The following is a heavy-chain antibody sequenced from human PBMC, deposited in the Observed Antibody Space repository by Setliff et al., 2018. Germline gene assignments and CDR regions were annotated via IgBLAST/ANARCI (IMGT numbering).Heavy chain of an antibody. Sequence: SETLSLTCIVSGASITSDAYYWSWVRQHPGKGLEWIGYIYYSGSTYYNPSLGSRVTISLDSSKNQFSLELHSVTAADTAVYYCARSRTIAVKGGVFAVWGRGTLVTVSS. CDR1: GASITSDAYY. J-gene: IGHJ2*01. CDR2: IYYSGST. V-gene: IGHV4-31*03. CDR3: ARSRTIAVKGGVFAV. D-gene: IGHD6-19*01.